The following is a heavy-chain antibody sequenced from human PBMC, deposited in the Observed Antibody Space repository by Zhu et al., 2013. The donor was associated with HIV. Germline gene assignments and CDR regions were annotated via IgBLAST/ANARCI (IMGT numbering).Heavy chain of an antibody. D-gene: IGHD6-19*01. CDR2: IIPIFGTA. Sequence: QVQLVQSGAEVKKPGSSVKVSCKASGGTFSSYAISWVRQAPGQGLEWMGGIIPIFGTANYAQKFQGRVTITADESTSTAYMELSSLRSEDTAVYYCARARDEYSSGWYYGYDPWGQGTLVAVSS. J-gene: IGHJ5*02. CDR3: ARARDEYSSGWYYGYDP. CDR1: GGTFSSYA. V-gene: IGHV1-69*12.